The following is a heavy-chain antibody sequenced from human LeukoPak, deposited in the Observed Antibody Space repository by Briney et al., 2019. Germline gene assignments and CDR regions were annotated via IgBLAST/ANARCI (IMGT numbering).Heavy chain of an antibody. CDR3: AREFSSSSWYVGGY. V-gene: IGHV3-21*01. CDR2: ITSSNSYI. D-gene: IGHD6-13*01. Sequence: GGSLRLSCAASGFTFSTYSMNWVRQAPGKGLEWVSSITSSNSYIHYADSVKGRFTISRDNAKNSLYLQMNSLRAEDTAVYYCAREFSSSSWYVGGYWGQGTLVTVSS. J-gene: IGHJ4*02. CDR1: GFTFSTYS.